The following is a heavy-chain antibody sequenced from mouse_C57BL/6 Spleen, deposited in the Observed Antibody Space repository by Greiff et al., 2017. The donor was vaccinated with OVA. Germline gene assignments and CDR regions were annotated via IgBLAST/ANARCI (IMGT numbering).Heavy chain of an antibody. CDR3: ARRGDYYGSSYEDFDY. D-gene: IGHD1-1*01. J-gene: IGHJ2*01. V-gene: IGHV3-6*01. CDR2: ISYDGSN. Sequence: EVKLMESGPGLVKPSQSLSLTCSVTGYSITSGYYWNWIRQFPGNQLEWMGYISYDGSNNYNPSLKNRISITRDTSKNQFFLKLNSVTTEDTATYYCARRGDYYGSSYEDFDYWGQGTTLTVSS. CDR1: GYSITSGYY.